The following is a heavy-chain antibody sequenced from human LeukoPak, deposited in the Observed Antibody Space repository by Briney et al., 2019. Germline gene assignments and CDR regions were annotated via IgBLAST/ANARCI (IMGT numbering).Heavy chain of an antibody. J-gene: IGHJ6*03. Sequence: SETLSLTCTVSGGSISSSSYHWGWIRQPPGKGLEWIGSIYYSGSTYYNPSLKSRVTISVDTSKNQFSLKLSSVTAADTAVYYCARVDYDSSGYIPEAVSYYYYMDVWGKGTTATVSS. CDR1: GGSISSSSYH. V-gene: IGHV4-39*07. CDR2: IYYSGST. D-gene: IGHD3-22*01. CDR3: ARVDYDSSGYIPEAVSYYYYMDV.